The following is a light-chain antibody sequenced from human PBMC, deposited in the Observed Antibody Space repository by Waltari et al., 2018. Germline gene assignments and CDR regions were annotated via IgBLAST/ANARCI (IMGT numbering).Light chain of an antibody. V-gene: IGKV1-33*01. Sequence: DIQMTQSPSNLSASVGDRVTITCQASQDISNYLNWYQQKPGKAPKLLIYDASNLETGVPSRFSGSGSGTDFTFTISSLQPEDIATYYCQQYDNLLFTFGPGTKVDIK. CDR1: QDISNY. J-gene: IGKJ3*01. CDR3: QQYDNLLFT. CDR2: DAS.